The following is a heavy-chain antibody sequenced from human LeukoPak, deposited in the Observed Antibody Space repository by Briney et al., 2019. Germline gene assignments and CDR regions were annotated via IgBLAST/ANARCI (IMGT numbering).Heavy chain of an antibody. Sequence: GGSLRLSCAASGFTFSPYAMSWVRQAPGKVLEWVSYISSSGSTIYYADSVKGRFTISRDNAKNSLYLQMNSLRAEDTAVYYCARTPNRAYDFWSGYYTGFTYYYYYMDVWGKGTTVTVSS. J-gene: IGHJ6*03. V-gene: IGHV3-48*04. CDR2: ISSSGSTI. D-gene: IGHD3-3*01. CDR1: GFTFSPYA. CDR3: ARTPNRAYDFWSGYYTGFTYYYYYMDV.